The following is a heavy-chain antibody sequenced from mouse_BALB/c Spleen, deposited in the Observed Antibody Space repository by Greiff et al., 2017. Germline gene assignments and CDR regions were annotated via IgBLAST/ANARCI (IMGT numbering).Heavy chain of an antibody. Sequence: EVKLVESGGGLVQPGGSLKLSCAASGFTFSSYGMSWVRQTPDKRLELVATINSNGGSTYYPDSVKGRFTISRDNAKNTLYLQMSSLKSEDTAMYYWARVSLLRYFAYWGQGTLVTVSA. D-gene: IGHD1-1*01. V-gene: IGHV5-6-3*01. CDR3: ARVSLLRYFAY. CDR1: GFTFSSYG. CDR2: INSNGGST. J-gene: IGHJ3*01.